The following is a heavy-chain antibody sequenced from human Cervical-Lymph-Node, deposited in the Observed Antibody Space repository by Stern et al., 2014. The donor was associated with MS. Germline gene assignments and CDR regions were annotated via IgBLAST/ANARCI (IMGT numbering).Heavy chain of an antibody. V-gene: IGHV3-30*01. D-gene: IGHD3-22*01. CDR1: GFTFSSYA. CDR2: ISYDGSNK. Sequence: VQLVESGGGVVQPGRSLRLSCAASGFTFSSYAMHWVRQAPGKGLEWVAVISYDGSNKYYADSVKGRFTISRDNSKNTLYLQMNSLRAEDTAVYYCARAVGGITMIVVVITALDYWGQGTLVTVSS. CDR3: ARAVGGITMIVVVITALDY. J-gene: IGHJ4*02.